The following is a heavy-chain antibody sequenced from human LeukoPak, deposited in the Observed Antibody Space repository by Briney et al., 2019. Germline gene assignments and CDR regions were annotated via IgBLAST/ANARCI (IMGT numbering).Heavy chain of an antibody. J-gene: IGHJ4*02. CDR1: GFTFSSYS. CDR3: ARKFGYCSSTSCYPFDY. V-gene: IGHV3-21*01. Sequence: GGSLRLSCAASGFTFSSYSMNWVRQAPGKGLEWVSSISSSSSHIYYADSVKGRFTISRDNAKNSLYLQMNSLRAEDTAVYYCARKFGYCSSTSCYPFDYWGQGTLVTVSS. CDR2: ISSSSSHI. D-gene: IGHD2-2*01.